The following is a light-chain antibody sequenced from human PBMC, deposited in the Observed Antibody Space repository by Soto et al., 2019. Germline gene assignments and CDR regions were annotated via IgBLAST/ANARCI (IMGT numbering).Light chain of an antibody. Sequence: DIQMTQSPSAMSASLWDKVTITCRASQGISNHLVWFQQKPGQAPKLLIYDASNLETGVPSRFSGSGSGTDFTFTISSLQPEDIATYYCQQYDNLPLTFGGGTKVDIK. V-gene: IGKV1-33*01. CDR1: QGISNH. CDR2: DAS. CDR3: QQYDNLPLT. J-gene: IGKJ4*01.